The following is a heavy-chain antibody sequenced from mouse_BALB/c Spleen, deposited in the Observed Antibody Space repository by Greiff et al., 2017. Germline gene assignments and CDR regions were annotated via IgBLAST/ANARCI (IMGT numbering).Heavy chain of an antibody. CDR1: GYSFTSYW. CDR2: IYPSDSET. J-gene: IGHJ4*01. V-gene: IGHV1-61*01. Sequence: QVQLQQPGAELVRPGASVKLSCKASGYSFTSYWMNWVKQRPGQGLEWIGMIYPSDSETRLNQKFKDKATLTVDKSSSTAYMQLSSPTSEDSAVYYCTRDGPYAMDYWDQGPSVTVSS. D-gene: IGHD2-3*01. CDR3: TRDGPYAMDY.